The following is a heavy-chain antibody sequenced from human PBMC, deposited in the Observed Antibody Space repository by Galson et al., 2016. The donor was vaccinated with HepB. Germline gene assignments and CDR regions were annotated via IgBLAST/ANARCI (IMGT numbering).Heavy chain of an antibody. CDR2: ISSSGKTI. CDR1: GFIFSDYE. J-gene: IGHJ4*02. V-gene: IGHV3-48*03. Sequence: SLRLSCAASGFIFSDYEMNWVRQAPGKGLEWISYISSSGKTIDYADSVRGRFTISRDNANNSLYLQMNSLRAEDTAVYYCAAWYYDSARESDWGQGTLVTVSS. D-gene: IGHD3-16*01. CDR3: AAWYYDSARESD.